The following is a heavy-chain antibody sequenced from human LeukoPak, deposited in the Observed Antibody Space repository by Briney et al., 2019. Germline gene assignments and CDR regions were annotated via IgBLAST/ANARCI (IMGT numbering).Heavy chain of an antibody. V-gene: IGHV1-18*01. CDR2: ISAYSGNT. CDR3: ARSDYYGSGSYYNEGWFDS. CDR1: GYTFNHHG. D-gene: IGHD3-10*01. J-gene: IGHJ5*01. Sequence: ASVKVSCKASGYTFNHHGISWVRQAPGQGLEWMGWISAYSGNTNYAQKLQGRVTMTTDTSTSTAYMELRSLISEDTAVYYCARSDYYGSGSYYNEGWFDSWGPGTLVTVSS.